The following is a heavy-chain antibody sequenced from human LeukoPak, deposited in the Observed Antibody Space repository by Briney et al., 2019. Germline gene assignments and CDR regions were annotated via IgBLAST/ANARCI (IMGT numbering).Heavy chain of an antibody. V-gene: IGHV4-59*08. D-gene: IGHD3-22*01. Sequence: SETLSLTCTVSGGSISSYYWSWIRQPPGKGLEWIGYIYYSGSTNYNPSLKSRVTISVDTSKNQFSLKLSSVTAADTAVYYCASSAYESSGYGGYYMDVWGKGTTVTVSS. CDR2: IYYSGST. J-gene: IGHJ6*03. CDR1: GGSISSYY. CDR3: ASSAYESSGYGGYYMDV.